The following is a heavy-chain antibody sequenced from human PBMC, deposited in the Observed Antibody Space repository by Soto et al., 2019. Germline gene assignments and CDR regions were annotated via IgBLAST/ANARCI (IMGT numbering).Heavy chain of an antibody. CDR1: VFTFSAFG. V-gene: IGHV3-30*18. CDR2: IADDGSNK. CDR3: AQPRNDMRDAFDV. Sequence: QVQLVGAGGGGVQPGRSLRLACAASVFTFSAFGMHWVRQAPGNWLEGVTFIADDGSNKVYADSVQGRFTVSRDNSMNTQLLQMTRLRTEATAVYYCAQPRNDMRDAFDVWGQGTMVTVSS. D-gene: IGHD3-22*01. J-gene: IGHJ3*01.